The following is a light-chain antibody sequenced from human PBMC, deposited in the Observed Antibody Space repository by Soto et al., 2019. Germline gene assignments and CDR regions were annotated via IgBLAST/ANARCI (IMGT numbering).Light chain of an antibody. J-gene: IGKJ3*01. Sequence: DIQMTQSPSSLSASVGDRVTITCRASHTITDFLSWYQQRPGEAPNLLIYDASTLQSGVPSRFTGSGSGTIFTFTISRLQPEDVATYYCQQYDDIPVFGPGTKV. CDR1: HTITDF. CDR2: DAS. V-gene: IGKV1-33*01. CDR3: QQYDDIPV.